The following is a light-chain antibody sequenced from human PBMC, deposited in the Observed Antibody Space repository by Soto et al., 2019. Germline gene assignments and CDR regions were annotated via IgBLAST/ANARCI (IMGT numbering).Light chain of an antibody. CDR1: QSVSSY. J-gene: IGKJ5*01. CDR3: QQRSNWPIT. Sequence: EIVLTQSPATLSLCPGERATLSCRASQSVSSYLAWYQQKPGQAPRLLIYDASNRATGIPARFSGSGSGTDFTLTISSLEPEHFAVYYCQQRSNWPITFGQGTRLEIK. V-gene: IGKV3-11*01. CDR2: DAS.